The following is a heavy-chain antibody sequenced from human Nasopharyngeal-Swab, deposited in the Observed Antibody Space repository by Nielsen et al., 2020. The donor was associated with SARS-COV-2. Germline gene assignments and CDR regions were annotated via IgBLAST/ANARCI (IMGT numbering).Heavy chain of an antibody. V-gene: IGHV2-70*11. J-gene: IGHJ6*03. D-gene: IGHD6-6*01. CDR1: GFSLSTSGMC. Sequence: SGPTLVKPTHTLTLTCTFSGFSLSTSGMCVSWIRQPPGKALEWLARIDWDDDKYYSTSLKTRLTISKDTSKNQVVLTMTNMDPVDTATYYCARDSSSSAYGYYYYMDVWGKGTTVTVSS. CDR2: IDWDDDK. CDR3: ARDSSSSAYGYYYYMDV.